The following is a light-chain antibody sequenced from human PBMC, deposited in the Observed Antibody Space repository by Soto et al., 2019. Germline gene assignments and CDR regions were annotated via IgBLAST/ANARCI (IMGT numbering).Light chain of an antibody. Sequence: EIVLTQSPGTLSLSPGERATLSCRASQSVSSNYLAWYQQKPGQAPRLLIYGASSRATGFPDRFSGSGSGTDFTLTIRRLEPEDFAVYYCQQYHNSPRTFYQGTKVEIK. V-gene: IGKV3-20*01. CDR1: QSVSSNY. CDR2: GAS. J-gene: IGKJ1*01. CDR3: QQYHNSPRT.